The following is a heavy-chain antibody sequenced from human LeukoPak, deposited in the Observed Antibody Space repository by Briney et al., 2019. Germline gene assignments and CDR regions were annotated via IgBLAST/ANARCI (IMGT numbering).Heavy chain of an antibody. CDR1: GFTFDDYA. V-gene: IGHV3-43D*03. D-gene: IGHD3-10*01. CDR3: AKAGDALLRGVLDY. J-gene: IGHJ4*02. Sequence: PGGSLRLSCAASGFTFDDYAMHWVRQAPGKGLEWVSLISWDGGSTYYADSVKGRFTISRDNAKNSLYLQMNSLRAEDTALYYCAKAGDALLRGVLDYWGQGTLVAVSS. CDR2: ISWDGGST.